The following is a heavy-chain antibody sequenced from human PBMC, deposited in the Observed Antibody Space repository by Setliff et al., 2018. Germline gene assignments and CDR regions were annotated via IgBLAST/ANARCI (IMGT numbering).Heavy chain of an antibody. J-gene: IGHJ3*02. V-gene: IGHV4-59*11. CDR2: IYYSGST. CDR3: AGRRLDYGGNLGAFDI. D-gene: IGHD4-17*01. Sequence: TSETLSLTCTVSGGSISSHYWSWIRQPPGKGLEWIGSIYYSGSTNYNPSLNSRVTISVDTSKNQFSLKLSSVTAADTAVYYCAGRRLDYGGNLGAFDIWGQGTMVTVSS. CDR1: GGSISSHY.